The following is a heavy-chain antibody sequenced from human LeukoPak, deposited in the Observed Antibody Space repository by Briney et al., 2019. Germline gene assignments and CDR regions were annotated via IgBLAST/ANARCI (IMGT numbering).Heavy chain of an antibody. J-gene: IGHJ4*02. Sequence: EAGGSLRLSCAASGFTFSSYAMNWARQAPGKGLEWVAAISGSGGSTYYADSVKGRFTISRDNSKNTLYLQMNSLRAEDTAVYYCAKEGPGHFDHWGQGTLVTVSS. V-gene: IGHV3-23*01. CDR3: AKEGPGHFDH. CDR2: ISGSGGST. CDR1: GFTFSSYA.